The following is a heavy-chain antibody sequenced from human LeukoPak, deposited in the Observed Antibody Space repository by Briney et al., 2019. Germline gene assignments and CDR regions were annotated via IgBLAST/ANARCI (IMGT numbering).Heavy chain of an antibody. CDR3: ATGGSESYYRLDY. CDR2: ISYDGSNK. CDR1: GFTFSSYG. Sequence: QPGRSLRLSCAASGFTFSSYGMHWVRQAPGKGLEWVAVISYDGSNKYYADSVKGRSTISRDNSRNTLYLQMNSLRAEDTAVYYCATGGSESYYRLDYWGQETLVPVSS. D-gene: IGHD3-10*01. J-gene: IGHJ4*02. V-gene: IGHV3-30*03.